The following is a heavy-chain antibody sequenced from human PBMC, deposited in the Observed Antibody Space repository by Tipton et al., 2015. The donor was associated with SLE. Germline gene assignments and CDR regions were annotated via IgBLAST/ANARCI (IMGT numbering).Heavy chain of an antibody. CDR2: IHYRGGT. Sequence: TLSLTCIVSGGTISTSSYYWGWIRQSPGKGLEWIGSIHYRGGTDQNPSLASRLTISLDTSQNQFSLRLTSVTAADTAVYFCARHLSVTPSYFESWGQGAQVTVSS. J-gene: IGHJ4*02. CDR3: ARHLSVTPSYFES. V-gene: IGHV4-39*01. D-gene: IGHD4-17*01. CDR1: GGTISTSSYY.